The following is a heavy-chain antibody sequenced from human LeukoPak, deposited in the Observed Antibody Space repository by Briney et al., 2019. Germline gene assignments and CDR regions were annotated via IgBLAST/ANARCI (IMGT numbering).Heavy chain of an antibody. CDR2: IYYTGRA. D-gene: IGHD3-10*01. Sequence: PSETLSLTCTVSAGSINSNYWSWIRQPPGKGLEWLGYIYYTGRATYHPSLKSRLTISIDTSRNQFSLNLNSVSAADTAVYYCARGGSYVSIDSWGQGTLVTVSS. CDR1: AGSINSNY. J-gene: IGHJ4*02. CDR3: ARGGSYVSIDS. V-gene: IGHV4-59*01.